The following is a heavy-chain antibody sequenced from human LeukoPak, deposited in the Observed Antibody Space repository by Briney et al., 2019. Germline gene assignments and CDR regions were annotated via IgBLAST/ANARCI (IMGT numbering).Heavy chain of an antibody. V-gene: IGHV4-34*01. Sequence: SETLSLTCAVYGGSFSGYYWSWIRQPPGKGLEWIGEINHSGSTNYNPSLKSRVTISVDTSKNQFSLKLSSVTAADTAVYCCARGQWERVRYFDYWGQGTLVTVSS. CDR3: ARGQWERVRYFDY. J-gene: IGHJ4*02. CDR2: INHSGST. D-gene: IGHD1-26*01. CDR1: GGSFSGYY.